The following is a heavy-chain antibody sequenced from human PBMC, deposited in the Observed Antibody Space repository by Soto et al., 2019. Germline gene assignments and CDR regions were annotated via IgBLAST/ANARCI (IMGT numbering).Heavy chain of an antibody. Sequence: PGGSLRLSCEVSGFTFSSYAMNWVRQAPGKGLEWVSAISTGGGTTYYADSVKGRFTISRDNSKNTLYLQMNDLRADDTALYYCSKAYASATGHALFVRGHVTMVTV. CDR1: GFTFSSYA. CDR2: ISTGGGTT. CDR3: SKAYASATGHALFV. D-gene: IGHD3-16*01. V-gene: IGHV3-23*01. J-gene: IGHJ3*01.